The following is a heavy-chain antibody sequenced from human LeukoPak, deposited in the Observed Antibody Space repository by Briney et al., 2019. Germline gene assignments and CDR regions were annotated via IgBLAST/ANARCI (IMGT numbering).Heavy chain of an antibody. CDR3: ATAFRTTSGGLIMIFDY. CDR1: GYTLTELS. V-gene: IGHV1-24*01. D-gene: IGHD3-16*02. Sequence: ASVKVSCKVSGYTLTELSMHWVRQAPGKGLEWMGGFDPEDGETIYAQKFQGRVTMTEDTSTDTTYMELSSLRSEDTAVYYCATAFRTTSGGLIMIFDYWGQGTLVTVSS. CDR2: FDPEDGET. J-gene: IGHJ4*02.